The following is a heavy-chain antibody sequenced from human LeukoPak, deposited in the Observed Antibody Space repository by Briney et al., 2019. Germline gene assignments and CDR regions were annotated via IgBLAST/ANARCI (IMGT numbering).Heavy chain of an antibody. Sequence: SETLSLTCAVYVGSFSGYYWSCIRQSPGKGPECIGEINHRVNTNYNPSLKSRVTISLDTSNSQFSLKVISVTSAVTGVYYCARGGRFLDWNAWHWGEGTLVTV. V-gene: IGHV4-34*01. CDR3: ARGGRFLDWNAWH. J-gene: IGHJ4*02. D-gene: IGHD3-3*01. CDR2: INHRVNT. CDR1: VGSFSGYY.